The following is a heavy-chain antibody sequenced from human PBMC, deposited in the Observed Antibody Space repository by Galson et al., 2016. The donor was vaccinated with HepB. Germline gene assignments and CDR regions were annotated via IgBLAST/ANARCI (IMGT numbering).Heavy chain of an antibody. D-gene: IGHD1-26*01. Sequence: TLSLTCTVSGDSITSGSFYWTWIRQPAGKGLEWIGRIHTSGSNDHNPSLNSRVAMSIDTSKHHFSLRLTSVTAADTALYYCASTRSYSPLDYWGQGILVTVSS. CDR1: GDSITSGSFY. J-gene: IGHJ4*02. CDR3: ASTRSYSPLDY. CDR2: IHTSGSN. V-gene: IGHV4-61*02.